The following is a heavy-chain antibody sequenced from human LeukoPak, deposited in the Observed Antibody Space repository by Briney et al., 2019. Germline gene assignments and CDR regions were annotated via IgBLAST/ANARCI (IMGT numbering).Heavy chain of an antibody. J-gene: IGHJ4*02. D-gene: IGHD2-8*02. CDR1: GFMFSNYA. CDR2: INNIGGAT. V-gene: IGHV3-23*01. CDR3: ARDWRCPGGY. Sequence: AGGSLRLSCAASGFMFSNYAMTWVRQAPGKGLEWVSVINNIGGATFYADSVKGRFTISRDNSKNTVYLQMNSLRAEDTAVYYCARDWRCPGGYWGQGTLVTVSS.